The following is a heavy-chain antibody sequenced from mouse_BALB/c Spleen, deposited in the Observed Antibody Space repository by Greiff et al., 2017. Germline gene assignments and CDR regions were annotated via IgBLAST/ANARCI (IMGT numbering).Heavy chain of an antibody. J-gene: IGHJ4*01. V-gene: IGHV1S81*02. D-gene: IGHD2-3*01. CDR3: ARRWLLDYYAMDY. CDR1: GYTFTSYW. CDR2: INPSNGRT. Sequence: VQLQQPGAELVKPGASVKLSCKASGYTFTSYWMHWVKQRPGQGLEWIGEINPSNGRTNYNEKFKSKATLTVDKSSSTAYMQLSSLTSEDSAVYYCARRWLLDYYAMDYWGQGTSVTVSS.